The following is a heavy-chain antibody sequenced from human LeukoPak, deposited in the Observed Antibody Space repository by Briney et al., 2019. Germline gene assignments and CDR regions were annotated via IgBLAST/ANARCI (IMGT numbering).Heavy chain of an antibody. J-gene: IGHJ4*02. CDR2: ISGSGGST. CDR3: AKGLWSSHYFDY. D-gene: IGHD2-21*01. CDR1: GFTFSSYA. V-gene: IGHV3-23*01. Sequence: GGSLRLSCAVSGFTFSSYAMSWVRQAPGKGLEWVSAISGSGGSTYYADSVKGRFTISRDNSKNTLYLQMNSLRAEDTAVYYCAKGLWSSHYFDYWGQGTLVTVSS.